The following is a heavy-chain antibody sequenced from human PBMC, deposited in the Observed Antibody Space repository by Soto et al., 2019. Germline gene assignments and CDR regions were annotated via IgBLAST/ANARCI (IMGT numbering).Heavy chain of an antibody. V-gene: IGHV3-30*18. J-gene: IGHJ4*02. D-gene: IGHD4-17*01. CDR2: IANDGSNK. CDR1: GFIFSNYG. CDR3: AKAAGPEVAKVTSFHY. Sequence: QVQLVESGGGVVQPGRSLRLSCAASGFIFSNYGMHWVRQAPGKGLEWVAIIANDGSNKNYADSVKGRFTISRDNSKNTLDLQMNSLITEDTGIYYCAKAAGPEVAKVTSFHYWGQGTLVTVSS.